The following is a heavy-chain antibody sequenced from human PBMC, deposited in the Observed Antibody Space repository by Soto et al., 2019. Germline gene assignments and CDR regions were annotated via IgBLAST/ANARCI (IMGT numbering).Heavy chain of an antibody. CDR2: INHSGST. CDR1: GGSFSGYY. V-gene: IGHV4-34*01. Sequence: PSETLSLTCAVYGGSFSGYYWSWIRQPPGKGLEWIGEINHSGSTNYNPSIKSRVTISVDTSKNQFSLKLSSVTAADTAVYYCARDELITIFGVVKGYYYYGMDVWGQGTTVTVSS. J-gene: IGHJ6*02. CDR3: ARDELITIFGVVKGYYYYGMDV. D-gene: IGHD3-3*01.